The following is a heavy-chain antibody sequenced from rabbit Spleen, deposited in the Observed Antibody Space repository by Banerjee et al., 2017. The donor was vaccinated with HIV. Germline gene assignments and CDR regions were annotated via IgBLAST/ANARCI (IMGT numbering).Heavy chain of an antibody. CDR3: VRDLGYDDYSEKGYFNL. CDR2: IEPIFGRT. Sequence: QDQLVESGGGLVQPGGSLKLSCKASGFDFSSYGVSWVRQAPGKGLEWIGYIEPIFGRTYYASWVNGRFTISSHNAQNTLYLQLNSLTAADTATYFCVRDLGYDDYSEKGYFNLWGPGTLVTVS. CDR1: GFDFSSYG. J-gene: IGHJ4*01. V-gene: IGHV1S47*01. D-gene: IGHD2-1*01.